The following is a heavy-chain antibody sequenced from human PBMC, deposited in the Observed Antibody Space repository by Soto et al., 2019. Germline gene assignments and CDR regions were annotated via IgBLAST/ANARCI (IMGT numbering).Heavy chain of an antibody. CDR2: VYWDNDK. Sequence: QITLKESGPTLVKPTQTLTLTCSFSGFSLSTTGVGVGWLRQPPGKALEWLALVYWDNDKRYSPSLKRRLTTSKDTSKTQAVLTMTNMDPVDTAAYYCAHKGSFTAFDIWGQGTMVTASS. V-gene: IGHV2-5*02. CDR3: AHKGSFTAFDI. J-gene: IGHJ3*02. CDR1: GFSLSTTGVG.